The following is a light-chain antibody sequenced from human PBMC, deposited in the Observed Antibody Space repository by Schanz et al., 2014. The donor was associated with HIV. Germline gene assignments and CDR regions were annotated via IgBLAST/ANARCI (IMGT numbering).Light chain of an antibody. CDR1: QGVSGN. J-gene: IGKJ2*02. V-gene: IGKV3D-15*01. Sequence: EIVMTQSPATLSVSPGERATLSCRASQGVSGNFAWDQQRPAQAPRLLIYGASTRATGIPDRFTGSGSGTDFTLTISRLEPEDFAVYYCQQYSYSPRTFGQGTKLEVK. CDR2: GAS. CDR3: QQYSYSPRT.